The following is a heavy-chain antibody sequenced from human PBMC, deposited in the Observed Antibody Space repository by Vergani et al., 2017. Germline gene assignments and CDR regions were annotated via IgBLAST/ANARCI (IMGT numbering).Heavy chain of an antibody. CDR3: ARVSGFTLSGSPFDY. V-gene: IGHV3-30*04. CDR1: GFTFSSYA. CDR2: ISYDGSNK. J-gene: IGHJ4*02. Sequence: QVQLVESGGGVVQLGRSLRLSCAASGFTFSSYAMHWVRQAPGKGLEWVAVISYDGSNKYYADSVKGRFTISRDNSKNTLYLQMNSLRAEDTAVYYCARVSGFTLSGSPFDYWGQGTLVTVSS. D-gene: IGHD3-10*01.